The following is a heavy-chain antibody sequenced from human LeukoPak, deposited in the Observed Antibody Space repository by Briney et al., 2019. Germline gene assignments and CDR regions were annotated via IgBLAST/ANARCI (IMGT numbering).Heavy chain of an antibody. D-gene: IGHD3-3*01. CDR2: IIPIFGTA. J-gene: IGHJ4*02. Sequence: SVKVSCKASGGTFSSYAISWVRQAPGQGLEWMGGIIPIFGTANYAQKFQGRVTITADESTSTAYMELSSLRSDDTAVYYCARGDFWSGYSFDYWGQGTLVTVSS. V-gene: IGHV1-69*13. CDR1: GGTFSSYA. CDR3: ARGDFWSGYSFDY.